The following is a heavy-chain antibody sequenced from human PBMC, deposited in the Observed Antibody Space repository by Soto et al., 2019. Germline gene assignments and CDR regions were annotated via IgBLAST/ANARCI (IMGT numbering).Heavy chain of an antibody. D-gene: IGHD6-13*01. CDR1: GFTFSSYS. Sequence: GGSLRLSCAASGFTFSSYSMNWVLQAPGKGLESVSAISGSGGSKYYEESVKGRLKIYRENSKKTLYLQMNRTRAEDTAVYYCAHHALPIQQLVPYPFEYWGQGTLVTVYS. CDR3: AHHALPIQQLVPYPFEY. V-gene: IGHV3-23*01. CDR2: ISGSGGSK. J-gene: IGHJ4*02.